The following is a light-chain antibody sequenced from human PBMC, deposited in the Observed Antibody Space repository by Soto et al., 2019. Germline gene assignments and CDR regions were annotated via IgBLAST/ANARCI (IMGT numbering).Light chain of an antibody. CDR1: QGISSY. J-gene: IGKJ4*01. CDR3: QQLNSYSLT. V-gene: IGKV1-9*01. Sequence: IQLTQSPSSLSASVGDRVTITCRASQGISSYLAWYQQKPGKAPKLLIYAASTLQSGVPSRFSGSGSGTDFTLTISSLQPEDFATYCCQQLNSYSLTFGGGTKVEIK. CDR2: AAS.